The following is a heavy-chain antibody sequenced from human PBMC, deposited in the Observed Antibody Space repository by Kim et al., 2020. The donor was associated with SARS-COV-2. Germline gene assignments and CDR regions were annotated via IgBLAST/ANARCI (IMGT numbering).Heavy chain of an antibody. Sequence: YTVSVKSRITINPDTSKNQFSLQLNSVTPEDTAVDYCARESGLSGNGLDVWGQGTTVTVSS. J-gene: IGHJ6*02. V-gene: IGHV6-1*01. CDR3: ARESGLSGNGLDV. D-gene: IGHD7-27*01.